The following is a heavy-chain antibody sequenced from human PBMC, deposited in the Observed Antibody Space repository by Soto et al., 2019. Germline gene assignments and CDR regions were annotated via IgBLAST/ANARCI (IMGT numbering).Heavy chain of an antibody. D-gene: IGHD3-3*01. CDR1: GGTFSSYA. Sequence: QVQLVQSGAEVKKPGSSVKVSCKASGGTFSSYAISWVRQAPGQGLEWVGGIIPIFGTANYAQKFQGRVPITADDSTSTGKLELSSLSSEDTAVYYCARAHGLRFLPWLLDWFDRWGQGTLVTVSS. V-gene: IGHV1-69*01. CDR3: ARAHGLRFLPWLLDWFDR. J-gene: IGHJ5*02. CDR2: IIPIFGTA.